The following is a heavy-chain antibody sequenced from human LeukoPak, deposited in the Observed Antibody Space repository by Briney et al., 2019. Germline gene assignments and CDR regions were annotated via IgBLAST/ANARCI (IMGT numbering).Heavy chain of an antibody. D-gene: IGHD3-16*02. CDR3: ARAPTLYDYVWGSYRYPDYYFDY. CDR2: INHSGST. Sequence: SGTLSLTCAVSGGSISSSNWWSWVRQPPGKGLEWIGEINHSGSTNYNPSLKSRVTISVDTSKNQFSLKLSSVTAADTAVYYCARAPTLYDYVWGSYRYPDYYFDYWGQGTLVTVSS. V-gene: IGHV4-4*02. CDR1: GGSISSSNW. J-gene: IGHJ4*02.